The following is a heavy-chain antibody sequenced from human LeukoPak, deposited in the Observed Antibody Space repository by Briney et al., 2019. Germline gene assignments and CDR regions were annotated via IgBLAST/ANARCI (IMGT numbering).Heavy chain of an antibody. CDR3: TTDLSFRNVEMSFIRENTLDM. D-gene: IGHD5-24*01. CDR1: GFTFRSYA. Sequence: TGGSLRLSCAASGFTFRSYAMQWVRQAPGKGLEWVGRIKDGSGATDYAAPVKGRFTISRDDSKNTLYLQMSSLKTEDTAVYYCTTDLSFRNVEMSFIRENTLDMWGQGTMVTVSS. V-gene: IGHV3-15*01. J-gene: IGHJ3*02. CDR2: IKDGSGAT.